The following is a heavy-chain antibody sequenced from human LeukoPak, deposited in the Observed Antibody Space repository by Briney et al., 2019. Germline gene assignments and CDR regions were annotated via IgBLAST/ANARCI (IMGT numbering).Heavy chain of an antibody. D-gene: IGHD2-2*02. Sequence: GGSLRLSCVASGFTFSSYSMNWVRQAPGKGLEWVSSFTSRSGTIYYADSVKGRFTISRDDAKNSLFLQMSSLRVEDTAVYYCAKVEYCSSTSCYMGAFDIWGQGTMVTVSS. CDR2: FTSRSGTI. CDR3: AKVEYCSSTSCYMGAFDI. CDR1: GFTFSSYS. V-gene: IGHV3-21*01. J-gene: IGHJ3*02.